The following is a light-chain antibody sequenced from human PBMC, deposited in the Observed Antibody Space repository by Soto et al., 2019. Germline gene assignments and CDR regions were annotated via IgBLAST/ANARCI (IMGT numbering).Light chain of an antibody. CDR1: SSDVGSYNL. CDR2: EVS. CDR3: CSYAGSSTFLYV. Sequence: QSALTQPASVSGSPGQSITISCTGTSSDVGSYNLVSWYQQHPGKAPKLMIYEVSKRPSGVSNRFSGSKSCNTASLTISGLQAEDEADYYCCSYAGSSTFLYVFGTGTKVTVL. J-gene: IGLJ1*01. V-gene: IGLV2-23*02.